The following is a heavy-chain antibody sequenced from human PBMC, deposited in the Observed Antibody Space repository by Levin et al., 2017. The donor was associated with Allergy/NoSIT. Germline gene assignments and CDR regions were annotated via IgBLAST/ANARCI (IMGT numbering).Heavy chain of an antibody. V-gene: IGHV3-23*01. J-gene: IGHJ4*02. D-gene: IGHD5-12*01. CDR3: ARAMVQSGYDCTFDY. Sequence: LSLTCAASGFTFSNYAVSWVRQAPGKGLEWVSRINRSGGSTYYADSVKGRFTISRDNTRNTLYLQMNSLRAEDTAIYYCARAMVQSGYDCTFDYWGQGALVTVSS. CDR1: GFTFSNYA. CDR2: INRSGGST.